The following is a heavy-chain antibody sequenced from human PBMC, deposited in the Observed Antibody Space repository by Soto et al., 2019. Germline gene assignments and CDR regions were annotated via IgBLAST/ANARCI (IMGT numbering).Heavy chain of an antibody. D-gene: IGHD2-15*01. CDR1: DGSISSGGYY. Sequence: PSETLSLTCTVSDGSISSGGYYWSWIRQHPGKGLEWIGYIYYSGSTYYNPSLKSRVTISVDTSKNQFSLKLSSVTAADTAVYYCARAGDIVVVVAAPDAFDIWGQGTMVTVSS. J-gene: IGHJ3*02. V-gene: IGHV4-31*03. CDR2: IYYSGST. CDR3: ARAGDIVVVVAAPDAFDI.